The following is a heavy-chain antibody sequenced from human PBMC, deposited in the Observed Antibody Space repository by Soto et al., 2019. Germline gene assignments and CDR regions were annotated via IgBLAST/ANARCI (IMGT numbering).Heavy chain of an antibody. Sequence: PGGSLRLSCAASAFTFISYWMNWVRQATGKGPVWVSRINSDGSVTGYADSVKGRFTISRDNAKNTLYLQMNSLSADDTAVYYCARRDQIAYYYGMDVWGQGTTVTVSS. CDR3: ARRDQIAYYYGMDV. J-gene: IGHJ6*02. V-gene: IGHV3-74*01. CDR1: AFTFISYW. D-gene: IGHD2-21*01. CDR2: INSDGSVT.